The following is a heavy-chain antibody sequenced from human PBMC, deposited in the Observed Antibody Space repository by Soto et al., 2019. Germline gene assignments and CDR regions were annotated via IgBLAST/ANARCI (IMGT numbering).Heavy chain of an antibody. Sequence: ASVKVSCKGSGYSFITYGISWVRQAPGQGLEWMGWISVYSGDTKYAQKFQGRVTLTKDTSTSTVYMELRSLRSDDAAVYYCARDNIAVRPGWFDTWGQGTLVTVPQ. J-gene: IGHJ5*02. D-gene: IGHD6-6*01. CDR3: ARDNIAVRPGWFDT. V-gene: IGHV1-18*01. CDR2: ISVYSGDT. CDR1: GYSFITYG.